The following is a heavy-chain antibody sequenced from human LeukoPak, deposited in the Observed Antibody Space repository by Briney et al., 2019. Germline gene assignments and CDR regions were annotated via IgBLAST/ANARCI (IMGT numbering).Heavy chain of an antibody. CDR1: GFTFSSYA. J-gene: IGHJ4*02. D-gene: IGHD3-22*01. CDR2: ISYDGSNK. V-gene: IGHV3-30*18. CDR3: AKDHRYYDSSGYPHY. Sequence: GGSLRLSCEASGFTFSSYAMSWVRQAPGKGLEWVAVISYDGSNKYYAGSVKGRFTISRDNSKNTLYLQMNSLRAEDTAVYYCAKDHRYYDSSGYPHYWGQGTLVTVSS.